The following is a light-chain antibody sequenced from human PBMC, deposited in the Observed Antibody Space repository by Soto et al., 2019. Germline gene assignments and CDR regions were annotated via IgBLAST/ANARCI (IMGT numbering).Light chain of an antibody. CDR2: GAS. CDR1: QSVTSSY. J-gene: IGKJ2*01. V-gene: IGKV3-20*01. Sequence: EIVLTQSPGTLSLAPGERATLSCRASQSVTSSYLAWYLQKPGQAPRLLIYGASSRATGIPDRFSGSGSGTDFTLTISRLEPEDFAVYYCQHYGGSPYTFGQGTKLQIK. CDR3: QHYGGSPYT.